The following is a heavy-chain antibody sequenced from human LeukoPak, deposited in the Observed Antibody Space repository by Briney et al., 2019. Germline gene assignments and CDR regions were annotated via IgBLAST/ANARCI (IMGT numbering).Heavy chain of an antibody. CDR2: IFHSGIA. D-gene: IGHD3-10*02. V-gene: IGHV4-4*02. J-gene: IGHJ4*02. Sequence: SETLSLTCAVSGGSITNNHHWTWVRQPPGRGLEWIADIFHSGIANYNPSLKSRVTISMDKSKNQFSLTLSSVTAADTAVYYCAGGGEAWELLGYWGQGTLVTVSS. CDR3: AGGGEAWELLGY. CDR1: GGSITNNHH.